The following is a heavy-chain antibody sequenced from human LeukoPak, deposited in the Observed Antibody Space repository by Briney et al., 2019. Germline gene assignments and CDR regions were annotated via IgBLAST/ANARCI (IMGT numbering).Heavy chain of an antibody. CDR1: GFTFSSYS. J-gene: IGHJ4*02. Sequence: GSLRLSCAASGFTFSSYSMNWVRQAPGEGLEWVSAISGSGGSTYYADSVKGRFTISRDNSKNSLFLQMNSLRAEDTAAYYCARGHYGLDYWGQGSLVTVSS. CDR2: ISGSGGST. D-gene: IGHD3-16*01. CDR3: ARGHYGLDY. V-gene: IGHV3-23*01.